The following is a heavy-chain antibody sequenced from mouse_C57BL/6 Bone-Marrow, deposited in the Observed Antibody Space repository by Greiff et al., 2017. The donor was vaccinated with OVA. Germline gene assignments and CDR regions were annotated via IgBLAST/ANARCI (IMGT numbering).Heavy chain of an antibody. Sequence: EVKLMESGGGLVKPGGSLELSCAASGFTFSSYAMSWVRQTPEKRLEWVATISDGGSYTYYPDNVKGRFTISRDNAKNNLYLQMSHLKSEDTAMYYCARDCGTGFAYWGQGTLVTVSA. J-gene: IGHJ3*01. D-gene: IGHD3-3*01. CDR2: ISDGGSYT. CDR3: ARDCGTGFAY. CDR1: GFTFSSYA. V-gene: IGHV5-4*01.